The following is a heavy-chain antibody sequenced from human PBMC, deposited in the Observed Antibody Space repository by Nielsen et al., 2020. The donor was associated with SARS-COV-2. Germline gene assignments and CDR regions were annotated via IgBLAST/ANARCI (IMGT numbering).Heavy chain of an antibody. CDR2: ISYDGSNK. V-gene: IGHV3-30*18. J-gene: IGHJ1*01. Sequence: GGSLRLSCAASGFTFSDYYMSWIRQAPGKGLEWVAVISYDGSNKYYADSVKGRFTISRDNSKNTLYLQMNSLRAEDTAVYYCAKDEALQHWGQGTLVTVSS. CDR3: AKDEALQH. CDR1: GFTFSDYY.